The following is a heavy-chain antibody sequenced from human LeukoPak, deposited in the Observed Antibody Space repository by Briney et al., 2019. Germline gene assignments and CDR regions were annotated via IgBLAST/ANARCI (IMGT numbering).Heavy chain of an antibody. Sequence: ASVKVSCKASGYTFTGYYMHWVRQAPGQGLEWMGWINPNSGGTNYAQKFQGRVTMTRDTSISTAYMELSRLRSDDTAVYYCASSPLYCSSTSCLPWFDPWGQGTLVTVSS. J-gene: IGHJ5*02. CDR2: INPNSGGT. D-gene: IGHD2-2*01. CDR1: GYTFTGYY. V-gene: IGHV1-2*02. CDR3: ASSPLYCSSTSCLPWFDP.